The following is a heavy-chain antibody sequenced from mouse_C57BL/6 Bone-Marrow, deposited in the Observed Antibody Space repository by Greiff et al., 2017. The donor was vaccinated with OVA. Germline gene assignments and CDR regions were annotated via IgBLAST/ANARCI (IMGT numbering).Heavy chain of an antibody. CDR1: GYSFTGYF. CDR3: ARSYYSNFYFDY. Sequence: EVQRVESGPELVKPGDSVKISCKASGYSFTGYFMNWVMQSHGKSLEWIGRINPYNGDTFYNQKFKGKATLTVDKSSSTAHMELRSLTSEDSAVYYCARSYYSNFYFDYWGQGTTLTVSS. D-gene: IGHD2-5*01. V-gene: IGHV1-20*01. J-gene: IGHJ2*01. CDR2: INPYNGDT.